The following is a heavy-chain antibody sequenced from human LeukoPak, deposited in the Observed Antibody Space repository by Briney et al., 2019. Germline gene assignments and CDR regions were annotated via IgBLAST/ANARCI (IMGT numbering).Heavy chain of an antibody. D-gene: IGHD5-18*01. V-gene: IGHV1-69*13. CDR3: ARDLGYSYGRTDNYYYYYYMDV. J-gene: IGHJ6*03. Sequence: SVKVSCKASGGTFSSYAISWVRQAPGQGLEWMGGIIPIFGTANYAQKFQGRVTITADESTSTAYMELSSLRSEDTAVYYCARDLGYSYGRTDNYYYYYYMDVWGKGTTVTISS. CDR2: IIPIFGTA. CDR1: GGTFSSYA.